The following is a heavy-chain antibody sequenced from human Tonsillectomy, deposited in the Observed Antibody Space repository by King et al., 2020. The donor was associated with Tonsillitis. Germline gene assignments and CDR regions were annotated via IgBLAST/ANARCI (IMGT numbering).Heavy chain of an antibody. CDR3: ARHVVHDSSGYGDAFDI. CDR2: IYYSGST. CDR1: GGSISSYY. Sequence: VQLQESGPGLVKPSETLSLTCTVSGGSISSYYWSWIRQPPGKGLEWIVYIYYSGSTNYNPSLKSRVTISVDTSKNQFSLKLSSVTAADTAVYYCARHVVHDSSGYGDAFDIWGQGTMVTVSS. V-gene: IGHV4-59*08. J-gene: IGHJ3*02. D-gene: IGHD3-22*01.